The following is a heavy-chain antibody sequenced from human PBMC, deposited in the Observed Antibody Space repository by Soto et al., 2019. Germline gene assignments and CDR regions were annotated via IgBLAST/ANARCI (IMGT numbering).Heavy chain of an antibody. CDR3: TRGMYTAYETAPLFFDF. V-gene: IGHV3-49*03. CDR2: SRSKGYGGTT. D-gene: IGHD5-12*01. Sequence: GSLRLSCTTSGXTFGAYSLGWFRQAPGKGLEWVGFSRSKGYGGTTEFAASVRGRFTISRDDSNSIAYLQMNSLKTEDTAVYYCTRGMYTAYETAPLFFDFWGQGTLVTVSS. J-gene: IGHJ4*02. CDR1: GXTFGAYS.